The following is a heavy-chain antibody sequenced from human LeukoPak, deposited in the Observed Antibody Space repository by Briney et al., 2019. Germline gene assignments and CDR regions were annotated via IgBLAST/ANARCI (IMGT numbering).Heavy chain of an antibody. D-gene: IGHD6-13*01. Sequence: PGGSLRLSCAAPGFTFSSYAMSWVRQAPGKGLEWVSAISGSGGSTYYADSVKGRFTISRDNSKNTLYLQMNSLRAEDTAVYYCAKAGYSSSWYIRYFDYWGQGTLVTVSS. CDR1: GFTFSSYA. V-gene: IGHV3-23*01. CDR2: ISGSGGST. CDR3: AKAGYSSSWYIRYFDY. J-gene: IGHJ4*02.